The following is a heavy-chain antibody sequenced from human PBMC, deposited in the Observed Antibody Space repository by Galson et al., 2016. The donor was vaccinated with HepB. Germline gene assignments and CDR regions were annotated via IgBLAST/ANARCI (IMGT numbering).Heavy chain of an antibody. D-gene: IGHD3-16*01. CDR1: GDSITSVNYY. J-gene: IGHJ5*02. CDR2: LYYDWRT. CDR3: ARLGPAGVGHFDP. V-gene: IGHV4-39*01. Sequence: SETLSLTCSASGDSITSVNYYWAWIRQPPGKGLEWLGTLYYDWRTYHNSSLRSRAILSVDRSMTQFSLQLTSVTTADTAVYYCARLGPAGVGHFDPWGRGTLVTVSS.